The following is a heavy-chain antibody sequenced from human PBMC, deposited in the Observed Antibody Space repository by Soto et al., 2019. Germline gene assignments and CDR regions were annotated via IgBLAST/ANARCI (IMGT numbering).Heavy chain of an antibody. CDR2: ISGSDDST. Sequence: GGSLRLSCAPSGCTLSSYPMSWVRQAPGKGLEWVSVISGSDDSTYYADSVKGRFTISRENSKNTLYLQMNSLRAEDTAVYYCAKRSSSSTFDYWGQGTLVTVSS. CDR1: GCTLSSYP. CDR3: AKRSSSSTFDY. J-gene: IGHJ4*02. D-gene: IGHD6-6*01. V-gene: IGHV3-23*01.